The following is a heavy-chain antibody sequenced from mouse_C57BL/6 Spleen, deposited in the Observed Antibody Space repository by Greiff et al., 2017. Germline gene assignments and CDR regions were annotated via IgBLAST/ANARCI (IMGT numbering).Heavy chain of an antibody. Sequence: EVQLQQSGPGLVKPSQSLSLTCSVTGYSITSGYYWNWIRQFPGNKLEWMGYISYDGSNNYNPSLKNRISITRDTSKNQFFLKLNSVTTEDTATYYCARDRYYGSGGFAYWGQGTLVTVSA. V-gene: IGHV3-6*01. CDR2: ISYDGSN. D-gene: IGHD1-1*01. J-gene: IGHJ3*01. CDR1: GYSITSGYY. CDR3: ARDRYYGSGGFAY.